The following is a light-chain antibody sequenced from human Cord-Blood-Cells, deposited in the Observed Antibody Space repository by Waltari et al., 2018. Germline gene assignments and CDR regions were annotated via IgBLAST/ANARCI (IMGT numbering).Light chain of an antibody. CDR3: QQYGSPRGYT. CDR1: QSVSSSY. V-gene: IGKV3-20*01. Sequence: EIVLTQSPVTLSLSPGERATLSCRASQSVSSSYLAWYQQKPGQAPRLLIYGASSRATGIPDRFSGSGSGTDFTLTISRLEPEDFAVYYCQQYGSPRGYTFGQGTKLEIK. CDR2: GAS. J-gene: IGKJ2*01.